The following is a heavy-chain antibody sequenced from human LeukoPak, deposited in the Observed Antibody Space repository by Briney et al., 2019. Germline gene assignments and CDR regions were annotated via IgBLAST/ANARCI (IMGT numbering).Heavy chain of an antibody. CDR3: ARVNNYYDSSGYLYYFDN. D-gene: IGHD3-22*01. V-gene: IGHV1-2*02. Sequence: VSVKVSCKASGYTFTGYFLHWVRQAPGQGLEWMGWINPNSGGTNFAQKFQGRVTMTRDTSISTAYMELSRLRSDDTAVYYCARVNNYYDSSGYLYYFDNWGQGTLVTVSS. CDR2: INPNSGGT. J-gene: IGHJ4*02. CDR1: GYTFTGYF.